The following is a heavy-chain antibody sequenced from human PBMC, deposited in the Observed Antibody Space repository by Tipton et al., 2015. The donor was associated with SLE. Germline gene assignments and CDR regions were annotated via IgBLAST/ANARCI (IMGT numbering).Heavy chain of an antibody. Sequence: TLSLTRTVSGGSISSHYWSWIRRPPGKALEWIAYINYSGSTNYNPSLKSRVTMSVDTSKNQFSLKLSSVTAADTAVYYCARRRGSSWYEDYFDYWGQGTLVTVSS. J-gene: IGHJ4*02. CDR3: ARRRGSSWYEDYFDY. V-gene: IGHV4-59*11. D-gene: IGHD6-13*01. CDR2: INYSGST. CDR1: GGSISSHY.